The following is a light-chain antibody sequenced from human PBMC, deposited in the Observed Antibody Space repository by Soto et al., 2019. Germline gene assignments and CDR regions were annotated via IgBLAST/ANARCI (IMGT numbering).Light chain of an antibody. CDR1: QSVRSN. V-gene: IGKV3-15*01. J-gene: IGKJ1*01. Sequence: EILMTQSPATLSVSPGERATLSCRASQSVRSNLAWYQQKPGQAPRLLIFGATTRATGMPARFSGRGSGTDFTLSISRLEPEDFAVYYCQQYVTSPRTFGQGTKVDNK. CDR3: QQYVTSPRT. CDR2: GAT.